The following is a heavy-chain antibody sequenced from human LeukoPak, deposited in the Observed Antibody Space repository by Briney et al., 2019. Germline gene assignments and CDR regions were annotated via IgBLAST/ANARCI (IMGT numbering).Heavy chain of an antibody. CDR2: IDTGTSTI. J-gene: IGHJ5*01. CDR1: GFTFSTYS. D-gene: IGHD5-24*01. CDR3: ARDKVEGPTKFDS. Sequence: GGSLRLSFAASGFTFSTYSMNWVRQAPGKGLEWVSYIDTGTSTIYYADSVKGRFTISRDNAKNAVYLHMNSLRPEDTAIHYCARDKVEGPTKFDSWGQGIRVTVSS. V-gene: IGHV3-48*04.